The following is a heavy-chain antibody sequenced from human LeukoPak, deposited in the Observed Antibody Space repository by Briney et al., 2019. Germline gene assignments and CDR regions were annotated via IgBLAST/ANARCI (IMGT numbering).Heavy chain of an antibody. Sequence: GGSLRLSCAASGFTFSDYYMSWIRQAPGKGLEWVSYISSSGSTIYYADSVKGRFTISRDNAKNSLYLQMNSLRAEDTAVYYCARDLYSSSWQPNHYFDCWGQGTLVTVSS. D-gene: IGHD6-13*01. CDR3: ARDLYSSSWQPNHYFDC. CDR2: ISSSGSTI. V-gene: IGHV3-11*01. CDR1: GFTFSDYY. J-gene: IGHJ4*02.